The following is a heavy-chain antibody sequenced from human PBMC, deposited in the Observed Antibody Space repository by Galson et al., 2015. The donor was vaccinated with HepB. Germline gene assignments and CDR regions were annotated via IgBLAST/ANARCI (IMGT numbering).Heavy chain of an antibody. CDR1: GFTFSSYA. CDR3: AKGLRSSGWGGLDY. V-gene: IGHV3-23*01. D-gene: IGHD6-19*01. Sequence: SLRLSCAASGFTFSSYAMSWVRQAPGKGLGWVSSISNIIGSTYYADSVKGRFTISRDNSKNTLYLQMNSLRAEDTAVYYCAKGLRSSGWGGLDYWGQGALVTVPS. J-gene: IGHJ4*02. CDR2: ISNIIGST.